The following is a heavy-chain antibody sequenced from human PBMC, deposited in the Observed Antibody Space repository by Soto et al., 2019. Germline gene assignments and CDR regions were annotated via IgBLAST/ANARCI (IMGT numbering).Heavy chain of an antibody. V-gene: IGHV4-61*01. Sequence: QVQLQESGPGLVKPSETLSLTCTVSGGSVSSGSYYWSWIRQPPGKGLEWIGYIYYSGSTNYNPSLKSRVTISVDTSKNRFSLKLSSVTAADTAVYYCARGTEYGMDVWGQGTTVTVSS. J-gene: IGHJ6*02. CDR2: IYYSGST. CDR3: ARGTEYGMDV. CDR1: GGSVSSGSYY.